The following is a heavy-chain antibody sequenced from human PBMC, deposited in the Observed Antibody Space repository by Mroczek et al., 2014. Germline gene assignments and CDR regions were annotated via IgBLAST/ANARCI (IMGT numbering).Heavy chain of an antibody. J-gene: IGHJ4*02. V-gene: IGHV3-30*18. CDR3: AKAPLVSYGTWGADY. Sequence: ESGGGVVQPGRSLRLSCAASGFTFSSYGMHWVRQAPGKGLEWVAVISYDGSNKYYADSVKGRFTISRDNSKNTLYLQMNSLRAEDTAVYYCAKAPLVSYGTWGADYWGQGTLVTVSS. CDR1: GFTFSSYG. D-gene: IGHD5-18*01. CDR2: ISYDGSNK.